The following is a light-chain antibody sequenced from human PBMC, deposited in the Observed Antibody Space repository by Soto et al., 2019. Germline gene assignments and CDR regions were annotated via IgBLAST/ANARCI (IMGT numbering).Light chain of an antibody. CDR2: DNN. V-gene: IGLV1-51*01. CDR3: ASWDSSLSAVV. Sequence: QSVLTQPPSVSAAPGQTVNISCSGSSSNIGNNYVSWFQQFPGTAPKLLIYDNNERPSGIPDRFSGSKSVTSATLGITGLQTGDEADYYCASWDSSLSAVVFGGGTKLTVL. CDR1: SSNIGNNY. J-gene: IGLJ2*01.